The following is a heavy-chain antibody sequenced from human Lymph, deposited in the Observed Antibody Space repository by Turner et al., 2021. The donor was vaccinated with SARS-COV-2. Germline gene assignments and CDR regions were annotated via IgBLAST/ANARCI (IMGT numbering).Heavy chain of an antibody. Sequence: QVQLVESGGGVVQPGRSLRLSCAASGFTFRTYVMHWVRQAPGKGLELVAVISYDGSNKYYADSVKGRFTISRDNSKNTLYLQMNSLRAEDTAVYYCAKMGGVYCSGGNCYSGRLDYWGQGTLVTVSS. CDR1: GFTFRTYV. D-gene: IGHD2-15*01. V-gene: IGHV3-30*18. CDR2: ISYDGSNK. J-gene: IGHJ4*02. CDR3: AKMGGVYCSGGNCYSGRLDY.